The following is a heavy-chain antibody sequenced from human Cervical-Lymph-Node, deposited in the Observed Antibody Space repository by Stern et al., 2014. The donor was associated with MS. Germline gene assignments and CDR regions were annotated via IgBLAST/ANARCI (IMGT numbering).Heavy chain of an antibody. J-gene: IGHJ4*02. Sequence: QVQLVESGGGVVQPGRSLRLSCAASGFTSSLYAIHWVRQAPGKGLEWVAAISFDASHKHYADSVKGRFTISRDNPKNTLFLQLDSLRAEDTAVYYCARDVGAPNSGWNLFDSWGQGTLVTVSS. D-gene: IGHD6-19*01. V-gene: IGHV3-30-3*01. CDR3: ARDVGAPNSGWNLFDS. CDR2: ISFDASHK. CDR1: GFTSSLYA.